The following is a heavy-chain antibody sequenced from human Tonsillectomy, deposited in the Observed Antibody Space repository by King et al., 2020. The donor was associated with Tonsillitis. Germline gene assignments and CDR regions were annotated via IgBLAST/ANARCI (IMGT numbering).Heavy chain of an antibody. CDR1: GFTFSTYG. Sequence: HVQLVESGGGVVQPGRSLRLSCAASGFTFSTYGMHWVSQAPGKGLDWVAGISYDGSNKYYADSVKGRFTISRDNSKNTLYLQMNSLRAEDTAVYYCAKAAGTPYYYYGMDVWGQGTTVTVSS. CDR2: ISYDGSNK. V-gene: IGHV3-30*18. D-gene: IGHD6-13*01. J-gene: IGHJ6*02. CDR3: AKAAGTPYYYYGMDV.